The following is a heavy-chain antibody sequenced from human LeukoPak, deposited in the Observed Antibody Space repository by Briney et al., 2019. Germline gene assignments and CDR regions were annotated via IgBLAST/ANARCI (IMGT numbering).Heavy chain of an antibody. J-gene: IGHJ3*02. Sequence: ASVKVSCKASGGTFSSYAIGWVRQAPGQGLEWMGIINPSGGSTSYAQKFQGRVTMTRDTSTSTVYMELSSLRSEDTAVYYCARHVRSGYYLRYDAFDIWGQGTMVTVSS. D-gene: IGHD3-22*01. CDR3: ARHVRSGYYLRYDAFDI. V-gene: IGHV1-46*01. CDR2: INPSGGST. CDR1: GGTFSSYA.